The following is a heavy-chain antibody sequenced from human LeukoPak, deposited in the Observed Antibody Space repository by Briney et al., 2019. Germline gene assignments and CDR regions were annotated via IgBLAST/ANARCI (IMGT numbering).Heavy chain of an antibody. D-gene: IGHD3-10*01. CDR1: GVSISRYY. V-gene: IGHV4-59*12. J-gene: IGHJ5*02. Sequence: SETLSLTCSVSGVSISRYYWTWIRQPPGKGLEWIGYVYHTGSTNYNPSLKSRVTISVDTSKNQFSLKLSSVTAADTAVYYCARAPTMVRGATSWGQGTLVTVSS. CDR3: ARAPTMVRGATS. CDR2: VYHTGST.